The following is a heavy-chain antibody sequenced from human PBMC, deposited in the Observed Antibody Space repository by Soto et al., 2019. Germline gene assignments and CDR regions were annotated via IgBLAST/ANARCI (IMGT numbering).Heavy chain of an antibody. CDR1: GFTFSTYA. V-gene: IGHV3-30-3*01. CDR3: AVHEMGELNS. J-gene: IGHJ5*01. Sequence: QVQLVESGGGVVQPGRSLRLSCAASGFTFSTYAIHWVRQAPGKGLEWVAVISPNGRNTYYVDSVKGRFTISRDSARHTVYLQMNSLRAEDTAVYFCAVHEMGELNSWGHGTLVTVAS. D-gene: IGHD3-16*01. CDR2: ISPNGRNT.